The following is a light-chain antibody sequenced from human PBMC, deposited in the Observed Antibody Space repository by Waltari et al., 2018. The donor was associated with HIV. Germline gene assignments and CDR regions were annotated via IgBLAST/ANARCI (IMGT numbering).Light chain of an antibody. J-gene: IGLJ2*01. Sequence: QSALTQPASVSGSPGQSIPISCSGSSSDITTYAYVSWYKKQPAKAPKPLIFDVTDRPSGVSRRFSGSKSGNTASLTISGLQPDDEADYYCSSYTTDNTVVFGGGTRLTVL. CDR1: SSDITTYAY. V-gene: IGLV2-14*03. CDR3: SSYTTDNTVV. CDR2: DVT.